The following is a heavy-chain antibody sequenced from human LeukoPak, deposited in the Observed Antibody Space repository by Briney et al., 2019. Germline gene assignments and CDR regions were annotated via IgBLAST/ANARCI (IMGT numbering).Heavy chain of an antibody. D-gene: IGHD3-9*01. CDR3: ARTLSVLRYFDWPTAFDY. CDR2: IRFDGSNK. J-gene: IGHJ4*02. Sequence: PGGSLRLSCGASGFTFSSFGMHWVRQAPGKGLEWVAFIRFDGSNKYYADSVKGRFTISRDNSKNTLYLQMNSLRAEDTAVYYCARTLSVLRYFDWPTAFDYWGQGTLVTVSS. CDR1: GFTFSSFG. V-gene: IGHV3-30*02.